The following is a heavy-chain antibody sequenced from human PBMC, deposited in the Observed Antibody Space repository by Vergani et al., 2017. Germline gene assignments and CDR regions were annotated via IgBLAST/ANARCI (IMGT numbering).Heavy chain of an antibody. V-gene: IGHV3-30*02. D-gene: IGHD4-23*01. CDR1: GFTFSDYG. CDR2: IRYDESNK. J-gene: IGHJ6*02. CDR3: AKARDPNCKGGNGYSYYYGLDL. Sequence: QVQLVESGGGVVQPGGSVRLSCAASGFTFSDYGMHWVRQAPGKGLEWVPFIRYDESNKYYADSVKCRFTISRDNSISALYLQMNSLRVEDTAIYYCAKARDPNCKGGNGYSYYYGLDLWGQGTTVTVSS.